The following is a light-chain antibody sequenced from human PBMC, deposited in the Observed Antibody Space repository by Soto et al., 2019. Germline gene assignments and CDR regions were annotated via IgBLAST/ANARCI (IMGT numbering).Light chain of an antibody. Sequence: DIQMTQSPSSLSASVGDRVTITCQASHDITSYLNWYQHKPGKAPTLLTYDASILEAGVPSRFSGSGSGTDFTFTISSLQPEDVATYYCQKCDYLPIFGPGTTVDFK. CDR3: QKCDYLPI. CDR1: HDITSY. V-gene: IGKV1-33*01. J-gene: IGKJ3*01. CDR2: DAS.